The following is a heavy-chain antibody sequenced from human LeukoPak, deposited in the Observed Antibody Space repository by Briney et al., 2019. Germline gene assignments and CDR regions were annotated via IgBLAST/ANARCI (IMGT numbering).Heavy chain of an antibody. Sequence: GGSLRLSCVASGFTFNSYGMSWVRQAPGKGLEWVSAISDSGSTYYADSVRGRFTISRDNSKNILYLQMNSLRAEDTAVYYCAKEEGLVWFGVNYYFDYWGQGTLVTVSS. CDR1: GFTFNSYG. J-gene: IGHJ4*02. D-gene: IGHD3-10*01. CDR2: ISDSGST. V-gene: IGHV3-23*01. CDR3: AKEEGLVWFGVNYYFDY.